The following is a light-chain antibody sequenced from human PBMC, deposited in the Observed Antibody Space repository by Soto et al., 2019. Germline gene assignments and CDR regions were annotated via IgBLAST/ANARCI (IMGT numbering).Light chain of an antibody. J-gene: IGKJ2*01. V-gene: IGKV3-15*01. CDR1: QSVSSN. CDR3: QQYNNWPLYT. CDR2: SAS. Sequence: ETVMTQSPDILSVSPGERATLSCRASQSVSSNLAWYQQKPGQAPRLIIYSASTRATGVPARFSGSGSGTEFTLTISSLQSEDFTVYYCQQYNNWPLYTFGQGTKLEIK.